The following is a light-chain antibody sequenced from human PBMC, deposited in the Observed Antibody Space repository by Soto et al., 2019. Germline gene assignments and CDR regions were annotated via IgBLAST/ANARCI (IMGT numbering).Light chain of an antibody. J-gene: IGKJ1*01. CDR1: QNIRSR. V-gene: IGKV1-5*01. CDR3: QQYHSYWT. CDR2: DAS. Sequence: DFQMTQSPSTLSASVGDRVTITCRASQNIRSRLAWVQQKPGKAPKLLIYDASSLESGVPQRFSGSGSGTEFTLTISSLQTGDFSTYYCQQYHSYWTFGQGTKVE.